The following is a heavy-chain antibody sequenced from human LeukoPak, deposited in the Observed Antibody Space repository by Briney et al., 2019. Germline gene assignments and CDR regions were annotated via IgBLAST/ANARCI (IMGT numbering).Heavy chain of an antibody. CDR3: ARDLRGYSYGTGYYYGMDV. CDR1: GGSIGSGGYY. J-gene: IGHJ6*02. CDR2: IYYSGST. V-gene: IGHV4-31*03. Sequence: SETLSLTCTVSGGSIGSGGYYWSWIRQHPGKGLEWIGYIYYSGSTCYNPSLKSRVTISVDTSKNQFSLKLSSVTAADTAVYYCARDLRGYSYGTGYYYGMDVWGQGTTVTVSS. D-gene: IGHD5-18*01.